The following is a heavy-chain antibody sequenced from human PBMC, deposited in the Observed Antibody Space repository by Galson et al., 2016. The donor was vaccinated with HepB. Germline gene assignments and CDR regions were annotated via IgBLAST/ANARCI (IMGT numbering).Heavy chain of an antibody. CDR1: GFTFRAYD. D-gene: IGHD4-23*01. CDR2: ISDSGANQ. CDR3: VADHGGLDCFDF. Sequence: SLRLSCAASGFTFRAYDMAWARQAPGKGLEWVSGISDSGANQYYADSVRGRLSISRDDSKSTLYLQMANLRVEDTALYYCVADHGGLDCFDFWGRGTTVTVSS. J-gene: IGHJ3*01. V-gene: IGHV3-23*01.